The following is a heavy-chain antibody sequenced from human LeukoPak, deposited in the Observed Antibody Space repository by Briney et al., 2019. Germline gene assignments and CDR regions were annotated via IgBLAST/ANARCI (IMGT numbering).Heavy chain of an antibody. V-gene: IGHV4-34*01. CDR3: ARDFNTVVEGVYYFDY. J-gene: IGHJ4*02. Sequence: SETLSLTCAVYGGSFSGYYWSWIRQPPGKGLEWIGEINHSGSTNYNPSLKSRVTISVDTSKNQFSLKLSSVTAADTAVYYCARDFNTVVEGVYYFDYWGQGTLVTVSS. CDR2: INHSGST. CDR1: GGSFSGYY. D-gene: IGHD4-23*01.